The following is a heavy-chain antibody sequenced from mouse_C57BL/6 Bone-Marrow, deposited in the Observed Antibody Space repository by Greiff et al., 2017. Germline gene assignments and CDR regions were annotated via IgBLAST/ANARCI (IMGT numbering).Heavy chain of an antibody. V-gene: IGHV1-82*01. J-gene: IGHJ4*01. CDR3: ARDYGSSWGDYAMDY. D-gene: IGHD1-1*01. CDR2: IYPGDGDT. Sequence: VQLQQSGPELVKPGASVKISCKASGYAFSSSWMNWVKQRPGTGLEWIGRIYPGDGDTNYNGKFKGKATLTADKSSSTAYMQLSSLTSEDSAVYFCARDYGSSWGDYAMDYWGQGTSVTVSS. CDR1: GYAFSSSW.